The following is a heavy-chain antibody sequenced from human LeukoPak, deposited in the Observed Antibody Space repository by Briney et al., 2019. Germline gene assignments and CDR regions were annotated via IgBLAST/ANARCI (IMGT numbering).Heavy chain of an antibody. CDR1: GFTFRSYA. D-gene: IGHD3-10*01. V-gene: IGHV3-30*04. CDR2: ISYDGSNK. Sequence: VGSLRLSCAASGFTFRSYAMHWVRQAPGKGLEWVAVISYDGSNKYYADSVKGRFTISRDNSKNTLYLQMNSLRAEDTAVYYCARGVLWFGELDYWGEGTLVTVSS. CDR3: ARGVLWFGELDY. J-gene: IGHJ4*02.